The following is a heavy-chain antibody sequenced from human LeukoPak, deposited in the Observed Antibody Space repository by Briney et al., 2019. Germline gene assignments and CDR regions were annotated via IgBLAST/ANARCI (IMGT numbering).Heavy chain of an antibody. Sequence: ASVTVSCKASGYTFTGYYMHWVRQAPGQGLEWMGWINPNSGGTNYAQKFQGRVTMTRDTSISTAYMEPSRLRSDDTAVYYCASWGVLRYFDWSKNWFDPWGQGTLVTVSS. D-gene: IGHD3-9*01. CDR3: ASWGVLRYFDWSKNWFDP. CDR1: GYTFTGYY. V-gene: IGHV1-2*02. J-gene: IGHJ5*02. CDR2: INPNSGGT.